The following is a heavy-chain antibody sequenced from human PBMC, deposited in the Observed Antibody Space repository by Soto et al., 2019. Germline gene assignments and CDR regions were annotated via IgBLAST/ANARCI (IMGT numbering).Heavy chain of an antibody. CDR1: GYTFISRA. CDR2: INPDNANT. D-gene: IGHD2-15*01. CDR3: ARDPGSGHYFDY. V-gene: IGHV1-3*01. J-gene: IGHJ4*02. Sequence: QVQLVQSGAEVKKPGASVKISCEASGYTFISRALHWVRQAPGQRLEWMGWINPDNANTKYSQNFQGRVTFTRDTSATTAYMELSSLRSEDTAVYFCARDPGSGHYFDYWGQGTPVTVSP.